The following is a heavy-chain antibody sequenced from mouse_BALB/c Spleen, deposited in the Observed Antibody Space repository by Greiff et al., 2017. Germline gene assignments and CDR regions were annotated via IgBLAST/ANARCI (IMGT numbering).Heavy chain of an antibody. V-gene: IGHV1-54*01. CDR1: GYAFTNYL. CDR3: AGLGWSYHFDY. CDR2: INPGSGGT. J-gene: IGHJ2*01. Sequence: QVQLQQSGAELVRPGTSVKVSCKASGYAFTNYLIEWVKQRPGQGLEWIGVINPGSGGTNYNEKFKGKATLTADKSSSTAYMQLSSLTSDDSAVYFCAGLGWSYHFDYWGQGTTLTVSS. D-gene: IGHD1-1*02.